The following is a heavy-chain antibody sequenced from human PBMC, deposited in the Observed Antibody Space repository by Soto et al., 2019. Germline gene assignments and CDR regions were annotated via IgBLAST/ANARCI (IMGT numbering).Heavy chain of an antibody. J-gene: IGHJ3*02. V-gene: IGHV4-39*01. CDR1: GGSISSGSYY. CDR3: ARPTTVNLEACEI. CDR2: IYYGEIT. Sequence: PSETLSLTCTVSGGSISSGSYYWGWFRQPPGKGLEWIGSIYYGEITCYNPSLRSRVTMSVDRSKNQFSLNLKSVNAADTAVYYCARPTTVNLEACEIWGQGTMVT.